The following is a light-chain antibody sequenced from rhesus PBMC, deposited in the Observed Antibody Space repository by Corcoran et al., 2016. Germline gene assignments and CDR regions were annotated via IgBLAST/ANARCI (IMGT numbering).Light chain of an antibody. CDR2: AAS. V-gene: IGKV1-33*02. Sequence: DIQMTQSPSSLSASVGDRVTITCRASQGITNDLAWYQQKPGETPKLLIYAASSFQSGIPPRFSGSGSGTDFTLTISSLQSEDFATYYGQHYYSTPWTFGQGTKVEIK. J-gene: IGKJ1*01. CDR1: QGITND. CDR3: QHYYSTPWT.